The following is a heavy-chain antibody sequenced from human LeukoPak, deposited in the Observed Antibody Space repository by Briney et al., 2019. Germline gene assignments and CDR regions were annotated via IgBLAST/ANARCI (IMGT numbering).Heavy chain of an antibody. D-gene: IGHD5-18*01. V-gene: IGHV4-59*01. CDR2: IHYSGST. CDR1: GGSISSDY. CDR3: ARGSGRGYSYGYFDY. J-gene: IGHJ4*02. Sequence: PETLSLTCTVSGGSISSDYWSWIRQPPGKGLEWIGYIHYSGSTNYNPSLRSRVTMSVDTSKNQFSLKLTSVTAADTAVYYCARGSGRGYSYGYFDYWGQGTLVTVSS.